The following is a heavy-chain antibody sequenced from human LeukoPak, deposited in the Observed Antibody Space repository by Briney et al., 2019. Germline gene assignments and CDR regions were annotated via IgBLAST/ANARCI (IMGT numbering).Heavy chain of an antibody. Sequence: GGSLRLSCAASGFTFSGSAMHWVRQASGKGLEWVGRIRSKANSYATAYAASVKGRFTISRDDSKNTLYLQMNSLRAADTAVYYCAKDEWVTNYALDYWGQGTLVTVSS. CDR1: GFTFSGSA. V-gene: IGHV3-73*01. J-gene: IGHJ4*02. CDR3: AKDEWVTNYALDY. D-gene: IGHD4/OR15-4a*01. CDR2: IRSKANSYAT.